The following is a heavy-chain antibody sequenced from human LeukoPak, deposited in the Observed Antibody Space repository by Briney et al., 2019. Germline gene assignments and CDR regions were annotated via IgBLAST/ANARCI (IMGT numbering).Heavy chain of an antibody. CDR2: ISAYNGNT. J-gene: IGHJ4*02. D-gene: IGHD2-15*01. CDR3: RAGPAILADSYYFDY. V-gene: IGHV1-18*04. Sequence: ASVKVSCKASGYTFTGYYMHWVRQAPGQGLEWMGWISAYNGNTNYAQKLQGRVTMTTDTSTSTAYMELRSLRSDDTAVYYCRAGPAILADSYYFDYWGQGTLVTVSS. CDR1: GYTFTGYY.